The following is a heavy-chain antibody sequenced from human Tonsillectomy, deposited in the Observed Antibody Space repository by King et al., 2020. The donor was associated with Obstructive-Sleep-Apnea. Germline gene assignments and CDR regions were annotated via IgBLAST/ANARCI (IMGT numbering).Heavy chain of an antibody. D-gene: IGHD3-10*01. J-gene: IGHJ4*02. CDR1: GFTFTNAW. V-gene: IGHV3-15*01. CDR2: IKTKSEGGTI. CDR3: TTALWFGQDSFDS. Sequence: DVQLVESGGGLVKPGGSLKLSCAASGFTFTNAWMTWVRQAPGKGLEWVGRIKTKSEGGTIDYAAPVKARFTISRDDSKNTLYLQMNSLKTDDTAVYFCTTALWFGQDSFDSWGQGTLVTVSS.